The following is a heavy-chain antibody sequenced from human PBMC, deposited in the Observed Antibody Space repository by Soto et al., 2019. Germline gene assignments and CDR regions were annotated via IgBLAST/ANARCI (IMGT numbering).Heavy chain of an antibody. CDR2: VIPIFGTA. CDR3: ARSQGGSSSLDIYYYYYYGMDV. J-gene: IGHJ6*02. CDR1: GGTFSSYA. Sequence: QVQLVQSGAEVKKPGSSVKVSCKAPGGTFSSYAISWVRQAPGQGLEWMGGVIPIFGTAKYAQKFQGRVTITADESTSTGYMELRSLRSADTAVYYCARSQGGSSSLDIYYYYYYGMDVWGQGTTVTVSS. D-gene: IGHD2-15*01. V-gene: IGHV1-69*01.